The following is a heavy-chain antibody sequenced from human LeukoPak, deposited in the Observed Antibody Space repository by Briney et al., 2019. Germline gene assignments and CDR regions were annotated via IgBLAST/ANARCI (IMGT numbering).Heavy chain of an antibody. CDR1: GFTVSSNY. J-gene: IGHJ4*02. Sequence: PGGSLRLSCAASGFTVSSNYMSWVRQAPGKGLEWVSVIYSGGSTYYADSVKGRFTISRDNSKNTLYLQMNSLRAEDTAVYYCARAQITMVRGVPAGLADYWGQGTLVTVSS. D-gene: IGHD3-10*01. V-gene: IGHV3-66*01. CDR2: IYSGGST. CDR3: ARAQITMVRGVPAGLADY.